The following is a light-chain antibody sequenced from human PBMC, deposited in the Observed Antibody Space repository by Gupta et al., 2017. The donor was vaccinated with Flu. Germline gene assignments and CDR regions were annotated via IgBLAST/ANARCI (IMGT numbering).Light chain of an antibody. CDR3: QQYDNWPPWT. CDR1: HTIGNN. V-gene: IGKV3-15*01. CDR2: GAS. Sequence: EVVMTQSPATLSVSPGEGATLSCRASHTIGNNLAWYQQKPGQAPRLLIYGASTRATGIPARFSGSGSGTEFTLSINSLQSEDFAVYFCQQYDNWPPWTFGQGTRVDIK. J-gene: IGKJ1*01.